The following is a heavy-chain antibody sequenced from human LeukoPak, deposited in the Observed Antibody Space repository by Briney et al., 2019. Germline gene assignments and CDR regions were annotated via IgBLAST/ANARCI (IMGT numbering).Heavy chain of an antibody. CDR1: GFTFSSCA. CDR2: ISGSGGST. Sequence: GGSLRLSCAASGFTFSSCAMSWVRQAPGKGLEWVSAISGSGGSTYYADSVKGRFTISRDNSKNTLYLQMNSLRAEDTAVYYCAKDFGWAGTSNWFDPWGQGTLVTVSS. CDR3: AKDFGWAGTSNWFDP. D-gene: IGHD1-7*01. J-gene: IGHJ5*02. V-gene: IGHV3-23*01.